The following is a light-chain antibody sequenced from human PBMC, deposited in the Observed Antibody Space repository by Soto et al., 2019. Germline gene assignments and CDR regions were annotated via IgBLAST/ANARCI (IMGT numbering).Light chain of an antibody. CDR1: QSISSW. V-gene: IGKV1-5*01. Sequence: DIQMTQSPSTLSASVGDRVTITCRASQSISSWLAWYQQKPGKAPKLLIYDASSLESGVPSRFSGCGSGTEFTLTISSLQPDDFATYYCQQYNSYSEWTFGQGTKVEIK. CDR3: QQYNSYSEWT. CDR2: DAS. J-gene: IGKJ1*01.